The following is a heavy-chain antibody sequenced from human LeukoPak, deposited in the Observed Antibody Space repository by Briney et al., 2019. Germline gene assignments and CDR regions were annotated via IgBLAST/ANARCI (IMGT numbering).Heavy chain of an antibody. D-gene: IGHD4-17*01. Sequence: SETLPLTCTVSGGSLSSSSYYWGWIRQPPGKGLEWIGSIYYSGSTYYNPSLKSRVTISVDTSKNQFSLKLSSVTAADTAVYYCARFYGDNPYFDYWGQGTLVTVSS. CDR3: ARFYGDNPYFDY. CDR2: IYYSGST. V-gene: IGHV4-39*07. J-gene: IGHJ4*02. CDR1: GGSLSSSSYY.